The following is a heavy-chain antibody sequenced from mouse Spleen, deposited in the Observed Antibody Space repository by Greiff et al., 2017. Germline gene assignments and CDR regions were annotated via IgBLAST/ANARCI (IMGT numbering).Heavy chain of an antibody. V-gene: IGHV1-43*01. D-gene: IGHD1-1*01. CDR2: INPSTGGT. J-gene: IGHJ2*01. CDR3: AREVTTVVN. Sequence: VQLQQSGPELVKPGASVKISCKASGYSFTGYYMHWVKQSSEKSLEWIGEINPSTGGTSYNQKFKGKATLTVDKSSSTAYMQLKSLTSEDSAVYYCAREVTTVVNWGQGTTLTVSS. CDR1: GYSFTGYY.